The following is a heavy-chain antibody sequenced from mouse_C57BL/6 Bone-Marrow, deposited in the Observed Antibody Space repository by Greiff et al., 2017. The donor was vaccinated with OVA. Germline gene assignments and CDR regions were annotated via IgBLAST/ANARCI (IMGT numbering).Heavy chain of an antibody. CDR1: GFNIKDYY. CDR2: IDPEDGET. D-gene: IGHD1-1*01. Sequence: VQLQQSGAELVKPGASVKLSCTASGFNIKDYYMHWVKQRTEQGLEWIGRIDPEDGETKYAPQFQGKATITADTSSNTAYLQLSSLTSEDTAVYYCAPYYYGSSENYWGQGTTLTVSS. V-gene: IGHV14-2*01. CDR3: APYYYGSSENY. J-gene: IGHJ2*01.